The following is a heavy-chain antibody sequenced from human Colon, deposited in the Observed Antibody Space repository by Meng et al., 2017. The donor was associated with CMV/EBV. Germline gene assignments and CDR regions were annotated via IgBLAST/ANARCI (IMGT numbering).Heavy chain of an antibody. CDR2: INAHSGVT. V-gene: IGHV1-2*02. J-gene: IGHJ4*02. CDR3: ARGGNYSPSDF. CDR1: LTGYY. D-gene: IGHD1-26*01. Sequence: LTGYYIHWVRQAPGQGFEWMGWINAHSGVTNYVQKFQGRVTMTRDTSISTVYMELDSLTSDDTAIYYCARGGNYSPSDFWGQGTLVTVSS.